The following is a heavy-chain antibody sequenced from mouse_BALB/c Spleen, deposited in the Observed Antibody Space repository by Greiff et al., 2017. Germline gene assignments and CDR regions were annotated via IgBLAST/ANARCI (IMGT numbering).Heavy chain of an antibody. V-gene: IGHV5-4*02. CDR2: ISDGGSYT. D-gene: IGHD2-1*01. J-gene: IGHJ4*01. CDR1: GFTFSDYY. CDR3: AREKNGKDYAMDY. Sequence: EVKLVESGGGLVKPGGSLKLSCAASGFTFSDYYMYWVRQTPEKRLEWVATISDGGSYTYYPDSVKGRFTISRDNAKNNLYLQMSSLKSEDTAMYYCAREKNGKDYAMDYWGQGTSVTVSS.